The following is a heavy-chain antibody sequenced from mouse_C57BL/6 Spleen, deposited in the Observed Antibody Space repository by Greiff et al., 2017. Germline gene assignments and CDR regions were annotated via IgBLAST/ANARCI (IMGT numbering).Heavy chain of an antibody. D-gene: IGHD2-3*01. J-gene: IGHJ4*01. Sequence: VQLQQSGAELVRPGASVKLSCTASGFNIKDYYMHWVKQRPEQGLEWIGRIDPEDGDTEYAPKFQGKATMTADTSSNTAYLQLSSLTSEDTAVYYCTRGRYDPRRDYWGQGTSVTVSS. CDR2: IDPEDGDT. CDR3: TRGRYDPRRDY. CDR1: GFNIKDYY. V-gene: IGHV14-1*01.